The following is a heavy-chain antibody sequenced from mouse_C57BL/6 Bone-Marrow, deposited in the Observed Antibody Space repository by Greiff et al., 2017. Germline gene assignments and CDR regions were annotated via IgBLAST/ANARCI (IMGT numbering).Heavy chain of an antibody. CDR3: ARPSTMVKRNWYFDV. V-gene: IGHV5-12*01. CDR2: ISNGGGST. Sequence: DVMLVESGGGLVQPGGSLKLSCAASGFTFSDYYMYWVRQTPEKRLEWVAYISNGGGSTYYPDTVKGRFTISRDNAKNTLYLQMSRLKSEDTAMYYCARPSTMVKRNWYFDVWGTGTTVTVSS. J-gene: IGHJ1*03. D-gene: IGHD2-1*01. CDR1: GFTFSDYY.